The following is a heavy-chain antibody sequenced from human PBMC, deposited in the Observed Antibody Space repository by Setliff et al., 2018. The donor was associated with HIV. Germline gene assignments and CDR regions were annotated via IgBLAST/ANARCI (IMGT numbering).Heavy chain of an antibody. Sequence: GGSLRLSCAASGFTFSTYEMNWVRQAPGKGPEWVSYISSSGSTIYYADSVKGRFTISRDNAKNSLYLQMNSLRAEDTAVYYCARGAGGNSLSAFDIWGQGTMVTVSS. D-gene: IGHD2-21*01. V-gene: IGHV3-48*03. CDR1: GFTFSTYE. CDR3: ARGAGGNSLSAFDI. J-gene: IGHJ3*02. CDR2: ISSSGSTI.